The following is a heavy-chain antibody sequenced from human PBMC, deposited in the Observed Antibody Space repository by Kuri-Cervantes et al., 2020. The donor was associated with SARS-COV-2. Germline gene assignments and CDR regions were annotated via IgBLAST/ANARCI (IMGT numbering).Heavy chain of an antibody. CDR2: NYWNDDK. CDR1: GFSLTTNGVG. V-gene: IGHV2-5*01. J-gene: IGHJ4*02. D-gene: IGHD2-8*02. Sequence: SGPTLVKPTQTPTLTCTFSGFSLTTNGVGVAWIRQPPGQALEFLALNYWNDDKRYSPSLKSRLTITKDTSKNQVVLTLTNVDPLDTATYFCAHRPTRGYWFFDHWGQGVLVTVSS. CDR3: AHRPTRGYWFFDH.